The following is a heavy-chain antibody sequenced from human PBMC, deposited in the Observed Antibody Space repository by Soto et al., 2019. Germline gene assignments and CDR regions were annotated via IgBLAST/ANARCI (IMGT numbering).Heavy chain of an antibody. CDR1: AFTLNTYA. Sequence: PGGSLRLSCAASAFTLNTYAMSWVRQAPGKGLEWVSAISAIGGNTYYADSVKGRFTISKDNSKSTLYLQMDTLRAEDTAVYYCAKDRGGYCTNGICFYDAFDLWGQGTMVTVSS. D-gene: IGHD2-8*01. V-gene: IGHV3-23*01. CDR2: ISAIGGNT. J-gene: IGHJ3*01. CDR3: AKDRGGYCTNGICFYDAFDL.